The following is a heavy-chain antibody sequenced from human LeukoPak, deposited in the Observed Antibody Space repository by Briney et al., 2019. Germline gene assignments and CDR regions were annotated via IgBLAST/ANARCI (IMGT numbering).Heavy chain of an antibody. CDR1: GGSISSYY. Sequence: PSETLSLTCTVSGGSISSYYWSRIRQPPGKGLEWIGYIYYSGSTNYNPSLKSRVTISVDTSKNQFSLKLSSVTAADTAVYYCARSYGSGIVWFDPWDQGTLVTVSS. V-gene: IGHV4-59*01. D-gene: IGHD3-10*01. CDR2: IYYSGST. J-gene: IGHJ5*02. CDR3: ARSYGSGIVWFDP.